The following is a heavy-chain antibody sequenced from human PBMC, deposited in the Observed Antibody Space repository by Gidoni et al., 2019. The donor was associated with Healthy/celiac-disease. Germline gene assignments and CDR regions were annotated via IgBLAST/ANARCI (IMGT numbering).Heavy chain of an antibody. V-gene: IGHV3-21*01. D-gene: IGHD5-18*01. J-gene: IGHJ4*02. CDR1: GFPFSSYS. CDR3: ARSDRGYSYGNGDY. Sequence: EVQLVESGGGLVKPGGSLRLSCAASGFPFSSYSMNWVRQAPGKGLEWVSSISSSSSYIYYADSVKGRFTISRDNAKNSLYLQMNSLRAEDTAVYYCARSDRGYSYGNGDYWGQGTLVTVSS. CDR2: ISSSSSYI.